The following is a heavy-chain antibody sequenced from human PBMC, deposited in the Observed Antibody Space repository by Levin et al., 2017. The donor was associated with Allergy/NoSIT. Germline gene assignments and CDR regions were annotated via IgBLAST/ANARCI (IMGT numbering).Heavy chain of an antibody. CDR3: ARTEL. Sequence: GESLKISCAASGFTFKNYWMNWVRQAPGKGLEWVANIKEDGSLKYYGDSVKGRFTISRDNAKNSLYLQMNSLRVDDTAVYYCARTELGGQGTLVTVSS. CDR1: GFTFKNYW. J-gene: IGHJ4*02. D-gene: IGHD6-6*01. CDR2: IKEDGSLK. V-gene: IGHV3-7*01.